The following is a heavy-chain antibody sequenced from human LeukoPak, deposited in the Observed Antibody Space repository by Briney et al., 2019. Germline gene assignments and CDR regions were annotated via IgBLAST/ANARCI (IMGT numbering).Heavy chain of an antibody. J-gene: IGHJ4*02. CDR2: INPNSGGT. CDR3: ARCGGDCHGPLDY. CDR1: GYTFTGYY. V-gene: IGHV1-2*02. D-gene: IGHD2-21*01. Sequence: GASVKFSCKASGYTFTGYYMHWLRQAPGQGLEWMGWINPNSGGTNYAQKFQGRVTMTRDTSISTAYMELSRLRSDDTAVYYCARCGGDCHGPLDYWGQGTLVTVSS.